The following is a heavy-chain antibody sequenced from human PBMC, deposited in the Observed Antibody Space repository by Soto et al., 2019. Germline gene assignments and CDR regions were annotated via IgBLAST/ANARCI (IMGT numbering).Heavy chain of an antibody. D-gene: IGHD3-9*01. Sequence: ASVKVSCKASGYTFTSYGISWVRQAPGQGLEWMGWISAYNGNTNYAQKLQGRVTMTTDTSTSTAYMELRSLRSDDTAVYYCARIAFYDILTGYPPPYYYCMDVWGKGTTVTVSS. CDR2: ISAYNGNT. CDR1: GYTFTSYG. J-gene: IGHJ6*03. CDR3: ARIAFYDILTGYPPPYYYCMDV. V-gene: IGHV1-18*01.